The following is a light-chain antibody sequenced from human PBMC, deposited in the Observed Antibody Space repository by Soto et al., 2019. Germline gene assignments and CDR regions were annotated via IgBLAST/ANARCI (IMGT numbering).Light chain of an antibody. Sequence: EIVLTQSPGTLSLSPGERATSSCRASQSITNNYLAWYQQKPGRAHRLLIYGASSRATGIPDRFSGSGSGTDFTLTISRLEPEDFAMYYCQQYGYLVTFGGGTKVEIK. CDR2: GAS. CDR1: QSITNNY. CDR3: QQYGYLVT. V-gene: IGKV3-20*01. J-gene: IGKJ4*01.